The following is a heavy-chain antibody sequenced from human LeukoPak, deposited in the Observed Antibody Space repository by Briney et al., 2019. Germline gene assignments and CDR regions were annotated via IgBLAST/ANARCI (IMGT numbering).Heavy chain of an antibody. CDR3: ARPDHYSSSWSPFFDN. J-gene: IGHJ4*02. V-gene: IGHV1-2*02. CDR2: INPNSGGT. Sequence: ASVKASCKASGYTFTGYYMHWVRQAPGQGLEWMGWINPNSGGTNYAQKFQGRVTMTRDTSISTVYMELSRLRSDDTAVYYCARPDHYSSSWSPFFDNWGQGTLVTVSS. D-gene: IGHD6-13*01. CDR1: GYTFTGYY.